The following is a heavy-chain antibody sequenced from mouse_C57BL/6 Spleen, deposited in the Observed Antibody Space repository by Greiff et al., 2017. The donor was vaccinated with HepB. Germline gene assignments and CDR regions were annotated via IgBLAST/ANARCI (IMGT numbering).Heavy chain of an antibody. V-gene: IGHV1-54*01. Sequence: QVQLQQSGAELVRPGTSVKVSCKASGYAFTNYLIEWVKQRPGQGLEWIGVINPGSGGTNYNEKFKGKATLPADKSSSTAYLQLSSLTSEDSAVYFCARGDSFDYWGQGTTLTVSS. CDR1: GYAFTNYL. J-gene: IGHJ2*01. CDR3: ARGDSFDY. CDR2: INPGSGGT.